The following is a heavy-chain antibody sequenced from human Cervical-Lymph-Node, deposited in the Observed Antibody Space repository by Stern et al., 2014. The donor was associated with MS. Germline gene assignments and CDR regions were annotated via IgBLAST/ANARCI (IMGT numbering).Heavy chain of an antibody. V-gene: IGHV1-3*01. CDR3: ARSLAVAGGDAFDI. J-gene: IGHJ3*02. CDR2: INAGNGNT. CDR1: GYTFTSYA. D-gene: IGHD6-19*01. Sequence: VQLVESGAEVKKPGASVKVSCKASGYTFTSYAMHWVRQAPGQRLEWMGWINAGNGNTKYSQKFQGRVTITRDTSASTAYMELSSLRSEDTAVYYCARSLAVAGGDAFDIGGQGTMVTVSS.